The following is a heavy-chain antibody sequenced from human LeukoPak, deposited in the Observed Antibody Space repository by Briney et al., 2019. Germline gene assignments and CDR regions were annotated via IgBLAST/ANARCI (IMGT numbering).Heavy chain of an antibody. CDR3: ARALAVAGTNWFDP. D-gene: IGHD6-19*01. CDR2: IYYSGST. J-gene: IGHJ5*02. CDR1: GGSISSHY. Sequence: SETLSLTCTVSGGSISSHYRSWIRQPPGKGLEWIGYIYYSGSTNYNPSLKSRVTISVDTSKNQFSLKLSSVTAADAAVYYCARALAVAGTNWFDPWGQGTLVTVSS. V-gene: IGHV4-59*11.